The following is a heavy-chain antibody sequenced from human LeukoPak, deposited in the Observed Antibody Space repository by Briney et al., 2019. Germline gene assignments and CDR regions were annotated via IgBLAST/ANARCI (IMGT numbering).Heavy chain of an antibody. D-gene: IGHD2/OR15-2a*01. CDR3: VRDTENIGYDAFEF. Sequence: GGSLRLSCVASGFTFSTYWMHWVRQAPGKGLEWVSRLDRDGTTTSYADSIYGRFTISRDNAKSTLYLQMRSLRAEDTAVYYCVRDTENIGYDAFEFWGHGTLVTVSS. CDR1: GFTFSTYW. J-gene: IGHJ5*01. CDR2: LDRDGTTT. V-gene: IGHV3-74*01.